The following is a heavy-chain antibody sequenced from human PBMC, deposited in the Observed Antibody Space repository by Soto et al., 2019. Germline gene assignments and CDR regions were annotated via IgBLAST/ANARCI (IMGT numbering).Heavy chain of an antibody. CDR2: IKYDGSEI. CDR3: ARDGGSGIDY. J-gene: IGHJ4*02. D-gene: IGHD6-19*01. CDR1: GFTFGSFW. Sequence: EVQVVESGGGLVQPGGSMRLSCVASGFTFGSFWMTWVRQAPGKGLEWVANIKYDGSEIYFVDSVKGRFTISRDNPKNSLYLQMNSLRAEDTAVYYCARDGGSGIDYWGQGTLVTVSS. V-gene: IGHV3-7*03.